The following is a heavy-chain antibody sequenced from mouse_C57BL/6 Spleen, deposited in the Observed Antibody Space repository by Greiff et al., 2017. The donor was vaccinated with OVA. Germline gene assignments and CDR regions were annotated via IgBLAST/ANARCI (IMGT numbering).Heavy chain of an antibody. CDR3: AREAYDYDAWFAY. J-gene: IGHJ3*01. CDR2: IYPGSGNT. Sequence: VKLMESGAELVRPGASVKLSCKASGYTFTDYYINWVKQRPGQGLEWIARIYPGSGNTYYNEKFKGKATLTAEKSSSTAYMQLSSLTSEDSAVYFCAREAYDYDAWFAYWGQGTLVTVSA. D-gene: IGHD2-4*01. V-gene: IGHV1-76*01. CDR1: GYTFTDYY.